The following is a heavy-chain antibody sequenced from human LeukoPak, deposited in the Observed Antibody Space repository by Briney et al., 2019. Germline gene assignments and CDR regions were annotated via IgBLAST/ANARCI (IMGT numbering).Heavy chain of an antibody. CDR1: GGTFSSYA. J-gene: IGHJ3*02. CDR2: IIPIFGTA. Sequence: GSSVKVSCKASGGTFSSYAISWVRQAPGQGLEWMGGIIPIFGTANYAQKFQGRVTITTDESTSTAYMELSSLRSEDTAVYYCARDRVDFGYCTNGVCYNSAFDIWGQGTMATVSS. D-gene: IGHD2-8*01. CDR3: ARDRVDFGYCTNGVCYNSAFDI. V-gene: IGHV1-69*05.